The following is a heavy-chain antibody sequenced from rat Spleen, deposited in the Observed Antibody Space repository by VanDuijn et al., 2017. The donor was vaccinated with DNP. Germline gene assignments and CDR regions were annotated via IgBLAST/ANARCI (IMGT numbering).Heavy chain of an antibody. CDR1: GFTFSDYY. J-gene: IGHJ2*01. V-gene: IGHV5-20*01. CDR2: ITYDGGTT. CDR3: AKLGYYGYKDY. D-gene: IGHD1-9*01. Sequence: EVQLVESGGGLVQPGRSLKLSCAASGFTFSDYYMAWVRQAPTKGLEWVAYITYDGGTTYYRDSVKGRFTISRDNAQNTLYLQMSKLGSEDTAIYYCAKLGYYGYKDYWSQGVMVTVSS.